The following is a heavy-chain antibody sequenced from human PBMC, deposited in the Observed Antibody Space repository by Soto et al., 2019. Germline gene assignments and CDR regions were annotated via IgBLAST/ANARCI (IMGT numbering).Heavy chain of an antibody. CDR2: MNPNSGNT. V-gene: IGHV1-8*01. CDR3: ARAVGEIVASFYYYYYYGMDV. J-gene: IGHJ6*02. CDR1: GYTFTSYD. D-gene: IGHD5-12*01. Sequence: QVQLVQSGAEVKKPGASVKVSCKASGYTFTSYDINWVRQATGQGLVWMGWMNPNSGNTGYAQKFQGRVTMTRNTSISTAYMELSSLRSEDTAVYYCARAVGEIVASFYYYYYYGMDVWGQGTTVTVSS.